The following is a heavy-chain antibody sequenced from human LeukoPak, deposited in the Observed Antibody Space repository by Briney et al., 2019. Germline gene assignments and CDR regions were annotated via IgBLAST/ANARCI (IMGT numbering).Heavy chain of an antibody. CDR1: GFTFSSYE. CDR3: ARDPLRTYYDILTGYYRDPDGMDV. D-gene: IGHD3-9*01. J-gene: IGHJ6*02. V-gene: IGHV3-48*03. Sequence: GGSLRLSCAASGFTFSSYEMNWVRQAPGKGLEWVSYISSSGSTIYYADSVKGRFTISRDNAKNSLYLQMNSLRAEDTAVYYCARDPLRTYYDILTGYYRDPDGMDVWGQGTTVTVSS. CDR2: ISSSGSTI.